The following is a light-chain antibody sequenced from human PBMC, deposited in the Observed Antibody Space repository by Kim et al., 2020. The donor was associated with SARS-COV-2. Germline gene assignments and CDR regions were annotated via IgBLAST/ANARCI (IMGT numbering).Light chain of an antibody. CDR2: EVN. Sequence: LTQPASVSGSPGQSIAISCTGTSSDIGAYNYVSWYQQYPGKVPKLMIFEVNKRPSGVSNRFSGSKSGNTASLTISGLQAEDEADYYCSSYTSSRTLIFGGGTQLTVL. V-gene: IGLV2-14*03. CDR1: SSDIGAYNY. J-gene: IGLJ2*01. CDR3: SSYTSSRTLI.